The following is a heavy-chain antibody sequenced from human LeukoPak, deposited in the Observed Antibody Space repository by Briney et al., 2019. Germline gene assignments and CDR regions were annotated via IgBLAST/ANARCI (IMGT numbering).Heavy chain of an antibody. D-gene: IGHD2-2*01. J-gene: IGHJ3*02. CDR3: ARDSGSTSDAFDI. CDR2: ISYDGSNK. CDR1: GFTFSSYA. Sequence: SGGSLRLSCAASGFTFSSYAMHWVRQAPGKGLEWVAVISYDGSNKYYADSVKGRFTISRDNSKNTLYLQMNSLRAEDTAVYYCARDSGSTSDAFDIWGQGTMVTVSS. V-gene: IGHV3-30*04.